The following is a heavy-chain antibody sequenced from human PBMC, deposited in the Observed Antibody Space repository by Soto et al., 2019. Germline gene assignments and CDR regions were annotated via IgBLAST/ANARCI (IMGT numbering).Heavy chain of an antibody. J-gene: IGHJ4*02. D-gene: IGHD4-17*01. CDR1: GFTFSSYG. CDR3: ARDSQNGDYHY. V-gene: IGHV3-33*01. Sequence: QVQLVESGGGVVQPGRSLRLSCAASGFTFSSYGMHWVRQAPGKGLEWVAVIWYDGSNKYYADSVKGRFTISRDNSKNTLYLQMNSLRAADTAVYYCARDSQNGDYHYWGQGTLVTVSS. CDR2: IWYDGSNK.